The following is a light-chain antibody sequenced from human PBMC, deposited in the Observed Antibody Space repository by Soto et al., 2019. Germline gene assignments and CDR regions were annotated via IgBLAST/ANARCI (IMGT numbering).Light chain of an antibody. CDR2: DVS. CDR3: SSYTTSTTRV. V-gene: IGLV2-14*03. J-gene: IGLJ1*01. CDR1: SSEVCAYNY. Sequence: QSVLAQTASVSGSSGQSITISCTGTSSEVCAYNYVSWYQTHPGHAHKLLIYDVSTRPSGVSNRFSGSKSGNTASLSFSGFQAEDEADYYCSSYTTSTTRVFGTGTKVTVL.